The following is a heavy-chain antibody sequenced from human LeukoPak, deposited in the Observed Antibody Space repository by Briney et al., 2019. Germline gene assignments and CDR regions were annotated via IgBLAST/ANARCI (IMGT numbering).Heavy chain of an antibody. J-gene: IGHJ5*02. V-gene: IGHV5-51*01. CDR2: IYPGDSDT. D-gene: IGHD3-10*01. CDR1: GYSFTSYW. CDR3: ASHAVMVRGVTNWFGP. Sequence: PGESLKISCKGSGYSFTSYWIGWVRQMPGKGLEWEGIIYPGDSDTRYSPSFQGQDTISADKSISTAYLQWSSLKASDAAMYDCASHAVMVRGVTNWFGPWGQGTLVTVSS.